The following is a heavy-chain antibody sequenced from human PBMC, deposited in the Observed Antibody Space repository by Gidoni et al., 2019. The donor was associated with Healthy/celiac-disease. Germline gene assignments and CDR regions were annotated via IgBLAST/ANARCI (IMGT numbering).Heavy chain of an antibody. D-gene: IGHD3-22*01. Sequence: QVQLQESGPGLLKPSETLSLTCTVSGCPISSYYWSWIRQPPGKGLEWIGYIYYSGSTNYNPSLKIRVTISVDTSKNQFSLKLSSVTAADTAVYYCARVPVDSSGYPNNWFDPWGQGTLVTVSS. CDR2: IYYSGST. CDR1: GCPISSYY. CDR3: ARVPVDSSGYPNNWFDP. V-gene: IGHV4-59*01. J-gene: IGHJ5*02.